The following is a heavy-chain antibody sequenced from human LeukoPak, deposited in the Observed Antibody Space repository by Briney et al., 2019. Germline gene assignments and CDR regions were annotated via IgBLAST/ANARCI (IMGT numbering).Heavy chain of an antibody. CDR3: AKVVLNNDNSGYSGFDY. V-gene: IGHV3-23*01. J-gene: IGHJ4*01. CDR1: GFTFETYH. D-gene: IGHD3-22*01. CDR2: ITSGASVI. Sequence: QAGGSLRLSCVASGFTFETYHMNWVRQAPGKGLEWLSGITSGASVIYYADSVKGRFTISRDNSKNTLYLQMNSLKADDTALYYCAKVVLNNDNSGYSGFDYWGQGTLVTVSS.